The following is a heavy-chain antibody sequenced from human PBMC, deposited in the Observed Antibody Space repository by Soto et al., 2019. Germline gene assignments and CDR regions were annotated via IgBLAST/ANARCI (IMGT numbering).Heavy chain of an antibody. D-gene: IGHD3-10*01. CDR1: GGSISSGGYY. J-gene: IGHJ3*02. CDR2: IYYSGST. Sequence: QVQLQESGPGLVKPSQTLSLTCTVSGGSISSGGYYWSRIRQHPGKGLEWIGNIYYSGSTYYNPSLKSRVTISVDTSKNQFSLKLSSVTAADTAVYYCARVGSYHSTAFDIWGQGTMVTASS. V-gene: IGHV4-31*03. CDR3: ARVGSYHSTAFDI.